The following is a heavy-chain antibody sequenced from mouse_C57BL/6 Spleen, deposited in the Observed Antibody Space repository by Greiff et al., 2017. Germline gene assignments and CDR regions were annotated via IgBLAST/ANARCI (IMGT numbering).Heavy chain of an antibody. CDR2: ISDGGSYI. V-gene: IGHV5-4*01. Sequence: EVQGVESGGGLVKPGGSLKLSCAASGFTFSSYAMSWVRQTPEKRLAWVATISDGGSYIYYPDNVKGRFTISRDNAKNNLYLEMSHLKSEDTAMYYCAREGMDYWGQGTSVTVSS. CDR1: GFTFSSYA. J-gene: IGHJ4*01. CDR3: AREGMDY.